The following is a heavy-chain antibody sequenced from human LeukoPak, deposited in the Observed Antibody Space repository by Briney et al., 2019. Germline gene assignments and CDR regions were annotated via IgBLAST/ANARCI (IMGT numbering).Heavy chain of an antibody. CDR1: GGSISSYY. D-gene: IGHD2-8*01. CDR2: IYTSGST. V-gene: IGHV4-4*07. J-gene: IGHJ5*02. Sequence: SESLALNCTVSGGSISSYYWSWIRQPAGKGLEWIGRIYTSGSTNYNPSLKSRVTMSVDTSKNQFSLKLSSVTAADTAVYYWAREEVDTIMGNWFVPWGQGTLVTVSS. CDR3: AREEVDTIMGNWFVP.